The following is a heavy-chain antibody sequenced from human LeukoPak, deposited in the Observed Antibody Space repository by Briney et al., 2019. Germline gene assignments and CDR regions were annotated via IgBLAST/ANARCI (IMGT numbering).Heavy chain of an antibody. CDR3: AKDQGTAIFGMIIPDWYFDL. CDR2: ISGGSNNI. CDR1: GFTFSNYW. Sequence: GGSLRLSCAASGFTFSNYWMSWVRQAPGKGLEWVSSISGGSNNINYAGSVKGRFTTSRDDSQNTLYLQMNSLRADDTAVYYCAKDQGTAIFGMIIPDWYFDLWGRGTLVTVSS. J-gene: IGHJ2*01. V-gene: IGHV3-23*01. D-gene: IGHD3-3*01.